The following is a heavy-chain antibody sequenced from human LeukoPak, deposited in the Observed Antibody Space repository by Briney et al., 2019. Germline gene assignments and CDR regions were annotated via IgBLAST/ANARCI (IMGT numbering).Heavy chain of an antibody. D-gene: IGHD6-13*01. Sequence: SETLSLTCAVYGGSFSGYYWSWIRQPPGKGLEWIGEINHSGSTNYNPSLKSRVIISVDTSKNQFSLKLSSVTAADTAVYYCVRGILVRGDYYYGMDVWGQGTTVTVSS. J-gene: IGHJ6*02. CDR3: VRGILVRGDYYYGMDV. V-gene: IGHV4-34*01. CDR2: INHSGST. CDR1: GGSFSGYY.